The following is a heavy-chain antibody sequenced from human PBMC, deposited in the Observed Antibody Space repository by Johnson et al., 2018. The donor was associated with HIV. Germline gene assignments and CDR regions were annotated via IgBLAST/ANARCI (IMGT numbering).Heavy chain of an antibody. CDR3: AKDQASVGTGEYAFDI. Sequence: VQLVESGGGLVQPGGSLRLSCAASGFIFSSYAMSWVRQAPGKGLEWVSGISGSGDSTYYADSVKGRFTISRDNSKNTLFLQMNSLGAEDTAVYYCAKDQASVGTGEYAFDIWGQGTVVTVSS. V-gene: IGHV3-23*04. CDR1: GFIFSSYA. D-gene: IGHD7-27*01. CDR2: ISGSGDST. J-gene: IGHJ3*02.